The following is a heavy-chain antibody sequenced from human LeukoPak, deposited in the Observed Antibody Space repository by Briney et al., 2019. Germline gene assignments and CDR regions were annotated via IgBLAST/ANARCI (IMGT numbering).Heavy chain of an antibody. V-gene: IGHV3-30*02. CDR1: GFTFSSYG. CDR2: IQYDGSDK. J-gene: IGHJ4*02. Sequence: PGGSLRLSCAASGFTFSSYGMHWVRQAPGKGLEWVAFIQYDGSDKHYADSVKGRFTISRDNSKNTMYLQMNSLRAEDTAVYYCRDPFDYWGQGTLVTVSS. CDR3: RDPFDY.